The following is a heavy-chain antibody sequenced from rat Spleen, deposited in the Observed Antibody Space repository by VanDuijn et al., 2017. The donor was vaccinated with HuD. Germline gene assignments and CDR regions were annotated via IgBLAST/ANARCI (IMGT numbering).Heavy chain of an antibody. Sequence: EVQLVESGGGLVQPGRSLKLSCAASGFTFSDYNMAWVRQAPKKGLEWVATIIYDGSRTYYRDSVKGRFTISRDNAKSTLYLQMDSLKSEDTATYYCARRTYYGYNDYWGQGVMVTVSS. D-gene: IGHD1-9*01. CDR1: GFTFSDYN. CDR2: IIYDGSRT. V-gene: IGHV5S10*01. J-gene: IGHJ2*01. CDR3: ARRTYYGYNDY.